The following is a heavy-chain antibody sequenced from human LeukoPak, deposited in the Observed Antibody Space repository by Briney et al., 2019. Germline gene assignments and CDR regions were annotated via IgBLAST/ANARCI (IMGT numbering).Heavy chain of an antibody. J-gene: IGHJ4*02. V-gene: IGHV5-51*01. Sequence: GESLKISCKGSGYSFTSYWIGWVRQMPGKGLEWMGIIYPGDSDTRYSPSFQGQVTISADKSISTAYLQWSSLKASDTAMYYCARMTQAAAGTYHFDYWGQGTLVTVSS. D-gene: IGHD6-13*01. CDR2: IYPGDSDT. CDR3: ARMTQAAAGTYHFDY. CDR1: GYSFTSYW.